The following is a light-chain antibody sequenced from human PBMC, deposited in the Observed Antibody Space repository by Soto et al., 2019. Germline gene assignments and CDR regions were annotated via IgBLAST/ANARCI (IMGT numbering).Light chain of an antibody. CDR2: EVS. J-gene: IGLJ1*01. CDR1: SSDIGDYDY. Sequence: QSAGTQPASVSGSPEQSNTISCTGSSSDIGDYDYVYWYQQHPGKAPKVLISEVSNRPSGVSNRFSGSKSGNTASLTISGLQAGDEADYYCNSYATGNTRVFGTGTKV. CDR3: NSYATGNTRV. V-gene: IGLV2-14*01.